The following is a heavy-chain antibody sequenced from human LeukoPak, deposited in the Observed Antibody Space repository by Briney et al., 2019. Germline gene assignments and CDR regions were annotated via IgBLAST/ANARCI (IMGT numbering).Heavy chain of an antibody. CDR1: GFTFSSYG. CDR3: AKVFMQQLAPFSTDY. Sequence: PGGSLRLSRAASGFTFSSYGMHWVRQAPGKGLEWVAFIRYDGSNKYYADSVKGRFTISRDNSKNTLYLQMNSLRAEDTAVYYCAKVFMQQLAPFSTDYWGQGTLVTVSS. CDR2: IRYDGSNK. J-gene: IGHJ4*02. D-gene: IGHD6-13*01. V-gene: IGHV3-30*02.